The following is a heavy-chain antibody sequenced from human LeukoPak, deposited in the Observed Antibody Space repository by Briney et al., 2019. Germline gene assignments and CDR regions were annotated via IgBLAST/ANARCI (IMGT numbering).Heavy chain of an antibody. V-gene: IGHV5-51*01. CDR3: ARHGWELLEGPYYYYYMDV. D-gene: IGHD1-26*01. Sequence: GESLKISCKGSGYSFTSYWIGWVRQMPGKGLEWMGVIYPGDSDTRYSPSFQGQVTISADKSISTAYLQWSSLKASDTAMYYCARHGWELLEGPYYYYYMDVWGKGTTVTISS. CDR1: GYSFTSYW. J-gene: IGHJ6*03. CDR2: IYPGDSDT.